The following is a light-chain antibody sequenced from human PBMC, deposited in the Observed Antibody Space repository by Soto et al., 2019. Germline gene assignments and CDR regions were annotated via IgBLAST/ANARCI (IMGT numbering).Light chain of an antibody. Sequence: DIVMTQSPDSLAVSLGESATIDCKSSESVLYSPNNKNYLAWYQQKPGQPPKLLIYWASTRESGVPDRFTGSGSETYFTLTISSLQAEDVAVYYCQQYYDAPQTFGRGTKVDIK. CDR2: WAS. CDR3: QQYYDAPQT. CDR1: ESVLYSPNNKNY. J-gene: IGKJ1*01. V-gene: IGKV4-1*01.